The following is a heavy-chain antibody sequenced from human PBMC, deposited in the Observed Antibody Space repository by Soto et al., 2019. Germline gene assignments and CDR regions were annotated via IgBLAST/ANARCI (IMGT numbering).Heavy chain of an antibody. D-gene: IGHD6-13*01. CDR2: IHYSGST. V-gene: IGHV4-61*01. CDR1: GGSVSSGSYY. J-gene: IGHJ4*02. CDR3: ATSYGNAWYTY. Sequence: SETLSLTCTVSGGSVSSGSYYWSWIRQPPGKGLEWIGYIHYSGSTNYNPSLKSRVTISVDTSKNQFSLQLTSVTVAVTAVYYCATSYGNAWYTYWGQGTQVTVSS.